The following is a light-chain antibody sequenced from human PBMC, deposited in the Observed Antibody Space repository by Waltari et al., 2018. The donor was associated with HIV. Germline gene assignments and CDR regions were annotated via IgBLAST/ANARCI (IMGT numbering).Light chain of an antibody. Sequence: DIVMTQSPDSLAVSLGARATVTCTSSRTVLYNRNYLAWYQQKQGQAPKVLIYWASTRAFGVPDRFSGSGSGTDFSLTISRVQADDVAIYYCQQYYTLRSTFGGGTKIEI. CDR2: WAS. CDR1: RTVLYNRNY. V-gene: IGKV4-1*01. J-gene: IGKJ4*01. CDR3: QQYYTLRST.